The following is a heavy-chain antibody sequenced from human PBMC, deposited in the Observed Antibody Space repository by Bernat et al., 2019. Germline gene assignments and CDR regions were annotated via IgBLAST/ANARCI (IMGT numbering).Heavy chain of an antibody. CDR3: ARDAISSIAAPDYYYYYGMDV. D-gene: IGHD6-6*01. V-gene: IGHV3-30-3*01. J-gene: IGHJ6*02. Sequence: QVQLVESGGGVVQPGKSLRLSCAASGFKFSDYAMHWVRQAPGKGLEWVAVISYDGSNQYYADSVNGRFTISRDNSKNTLYLQMNSLRGEDTAVYYCARDAISSIAAPDYYYYYGMDVWGQGTTVTVSS. CDR2: ISYDGSNQ. CDR1: GFKFSDYA.